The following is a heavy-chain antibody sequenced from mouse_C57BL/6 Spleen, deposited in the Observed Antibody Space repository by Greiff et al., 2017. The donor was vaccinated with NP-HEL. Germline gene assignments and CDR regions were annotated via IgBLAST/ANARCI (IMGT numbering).Heavy chain of an antibody. CDR3: ARGEGDGYDMDY. CDR1: GYTFTSYW. Sequence: QVQLQQPGAELVKPGASVKLSCKASGYTFTSYWMHWVKQRPGHGLEWIGMIHPNSGSTNYNEKFKSKATLTVDKSSSTAYMKRSSLTSEDSAVYYGARGEGDGYDMDYWGQGTSVTVSS. D-gene: IGHD3-3*01. CDR2: IHPNSGST. V-gene: IGHV1-64*01. J-gene: IGHJ4*01.